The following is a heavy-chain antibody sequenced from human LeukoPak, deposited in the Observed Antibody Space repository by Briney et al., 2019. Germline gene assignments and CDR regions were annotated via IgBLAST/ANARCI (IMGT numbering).Heavy chain of an antibody. V-gene: IGHV4-59*01. J-gene: IGHJ6*02. D-gene: IGHD3-10*01. Sequence: PSETLSPTCTVSGGSISSYYWSWIRQPPGKGLEWIGYIYYSGSTNYNPSLKSRVTISVDTSKNQFSLKLSSVTAADTAVYYCASGGAYYYYGMDVWGQGTTVTVS. CDR2: IYYSGST. CDR1: GGSISSYY. CDR3: ASGGAYYYYGMDV.